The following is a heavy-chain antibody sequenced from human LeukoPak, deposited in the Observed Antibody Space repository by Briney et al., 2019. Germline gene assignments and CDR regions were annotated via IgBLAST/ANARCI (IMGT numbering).Heavy chain of an antibody. CDR2: IYYSGST. V-gene: IGHV4-39*07. D-gene: IGHD3-22*01. Sequence: SETLSLTCTVSGGSISSSSYYWGWIRQPPGKGLEWIGSIYYSGSTYYNPSLKSRVTISVDTSKNQFSLKLSSVTAADTAVYYCARASSGYYRYFDYWGQGTLVTVSS. J-gene: IGHJ4*02. CDR1: GGSISSSSYY. CDR3: ARASSGYYRYFDY.